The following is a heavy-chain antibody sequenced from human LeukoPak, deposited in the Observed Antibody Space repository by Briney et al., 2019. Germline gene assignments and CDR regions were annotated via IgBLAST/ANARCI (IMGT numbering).Heavy chain of an antibody. D-gene: IGHD1-26*01. CDR3: AREEWELYNFDY. V-gene: IGHV3-21*01. Sequence: GGSLRLSCAASGFTFSSYSMNWVRQAPGKGLEWVSSISSSSSYIYYADSVKGRFTISRDNAKNSLYLQMNSLRAEDTAVYYCAREEWELYNFDYWGQGTLVTVSS. J-gene: IGHJ4*02. CDR1: GFTFSSYS. CDR2: ISSSSSYI.